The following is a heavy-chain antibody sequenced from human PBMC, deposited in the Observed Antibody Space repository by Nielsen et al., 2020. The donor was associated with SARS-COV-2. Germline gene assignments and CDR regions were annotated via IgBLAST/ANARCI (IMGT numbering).Heavy chain of an antibody. J-gene: IGHJ6*02. Sequence: WIRQPPGKGLEWVSSISSSSSYIYYADSVKGRFTISRDNAKNSLYLQMNSLRAEDTAVYYCAGHPYCTNGVCYKYSMDVWGQGTTVTVSS. CDR2: ISSSSSYI. D-gene: IGHD2-8*01. CDR3: AGHPYCTNGVCYKYSMDV. V-gene: IGHV3-21*01.